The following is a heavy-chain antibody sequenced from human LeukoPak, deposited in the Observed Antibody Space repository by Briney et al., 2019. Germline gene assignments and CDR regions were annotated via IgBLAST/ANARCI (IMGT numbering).Heavy chain of an antibody. CDR3: ARDPGVFDAFDI. CDR2: ISGSGGST. J-gene: IGHJ3*02. Sequence: PGGSLRLSCAASGFTFSSYAMSWVRQAPGKGLEWVSAISGSGGSTYYADSVKGRITISRDNSKNTLYLQMNSLRAEDTAVYYCARDPGVFDAFDIWGQGTMVTVSS. CDR1: GFTFSSYA. V-gene: IGHV3-23*01. D-gene: IGHD5/OR15-5a*01.